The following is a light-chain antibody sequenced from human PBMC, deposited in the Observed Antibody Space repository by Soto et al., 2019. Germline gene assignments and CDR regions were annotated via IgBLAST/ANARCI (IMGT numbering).Light chain of an antibody. Sequence: EIVLTQSPATLSSSPGERATLSCRASQTVSNYLLWYQQKPGQAPRLLIYDASNRASGTPARFSGSGSETDFTLTISRLEPEDFALYYCQQYGGSPMTFGQGTRLEI. V-gene: IGKV3-20*01. CDR2: DAS. CDR3: QQYGGSPMT. J-gene: IGKJ5*01. CDR1: QTVSNY.